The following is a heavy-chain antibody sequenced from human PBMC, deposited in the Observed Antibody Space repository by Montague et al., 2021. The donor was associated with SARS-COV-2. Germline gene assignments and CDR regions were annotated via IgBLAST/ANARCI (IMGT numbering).Heavy chain of an antibody. D-gene: IGHD1-26*01. Sequence: SLRLSCAASGFTVSSNYMSWVRQAPGKGLEWVSVIYSGGSTYYADSVKGRFTIASDNSKNTLYLQMNSLRAEDTAVYYCARDGSPNGLMDVWGQGTTVTVSS. CDR3: ARDGSPNGLMDV. J-gene: IGHJ6*02. V-gene: IGHV3-53*01. CDR2: IYSGGST. CDR1: GFTVSSNY.